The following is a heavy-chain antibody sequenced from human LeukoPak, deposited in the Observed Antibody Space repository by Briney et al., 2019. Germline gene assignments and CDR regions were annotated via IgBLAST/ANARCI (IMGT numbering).Heavy chain of an antibody. CDR1: GYTFSDYY. CDR2: INAGNGNT. CDR3: ARDPMRFWNDGVFDY. V-gene: IGHV1-3*01. Sequence: ASVKVSCKASGYTFSDYYIHWVRQAPGQRLEWMGWINAGNGNTKYSQKFQGRVTITRDTSASTAYMELSSLRSEDTAVYYCARDPMRFWNDGVFDYWGQGTLVTVSS. D-gene: IGHD1-1*01. J-gene: IGHJ4*02.